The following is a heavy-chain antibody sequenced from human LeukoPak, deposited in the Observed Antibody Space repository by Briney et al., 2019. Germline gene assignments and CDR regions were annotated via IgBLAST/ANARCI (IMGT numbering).Heavy chain of an antibody. J-gene: IGHJ4*02. CDR1: TFTFSDDY. CDR2: ISPGSSYK. V-gene: IGHV3-11*05. CDR3: ATERLGIFEF. D-gene: IGHD3-3*01. Sequence: GGSLRLSCTASTFTFSDDYMGWIRQAPGKGPEWVSSISPGSSYKFCADSVEGRFTISKDDAKNSVYLQMNNLRVDDTAVYYCATERLGIFEFWGQGSLVTVSS.